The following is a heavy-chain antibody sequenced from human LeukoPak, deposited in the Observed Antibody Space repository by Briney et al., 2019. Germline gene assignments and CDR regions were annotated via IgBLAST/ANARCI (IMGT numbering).Heavy chain of an antibody. J-gene: IGHJ3*02. CDR3: ARVTADAFDI. CDR1: GGSLSGYY. CDR2: INHSGST. V-gene: IGHV4-34*01. Sequence: SGTLSLTCAVYGGSLSGYYWSWIRQSPGKGLEWIGEINHSGSTNYNPSLKSRVTIAVDTSKNQFSLKLRSVTAADTAVYYCARVTADAFDIWGQGTMVTVSS.